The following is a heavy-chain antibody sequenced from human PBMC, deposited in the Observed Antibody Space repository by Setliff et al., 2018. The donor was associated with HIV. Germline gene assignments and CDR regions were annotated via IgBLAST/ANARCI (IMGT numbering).Heavy chain of an antibody. Sequence: ASVKVSCKASGYTFTNYAIHWVRQAPGQRLEWMGWINPGNGNTKYSQKFQGRVTISRDNAKDSLYLQMNSLRAEDTAVYYCARYSSGYSFDYWGQGTLVTVSS. D-gene: IGHD3-22*01. V-gene: IGHV1-3*01. CDR3: ARYSSGYSFDY. CDR2: INPGNGNT. CDR1: GYTFTNYA. J-gene: IGHJ4*02.